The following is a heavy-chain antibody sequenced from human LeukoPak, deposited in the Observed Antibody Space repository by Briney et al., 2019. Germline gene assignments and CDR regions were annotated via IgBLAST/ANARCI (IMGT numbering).Heavy chain of an antibody. D-gene: IGHD5-24*01. CDR1: GFTVSSKY. CDR3: ARESSGWLQLFDY. V-gene: IGHV3-66*01. J-gene: IGHJ4*02. Sequence: PGGSPRLSCAASGFTVSSKYMSWVRQAPGKGLAWVSVIYSGGSTYYADSVKGRFTISRDNSKNTVYLQMNSLRAEDTAVYYCARESSGWLQLFDYWGQGTLVTVSS. CDR2: IYSGGST.